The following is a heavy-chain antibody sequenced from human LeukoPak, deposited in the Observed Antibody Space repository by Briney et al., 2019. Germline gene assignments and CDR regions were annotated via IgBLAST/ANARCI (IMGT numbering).Heavy chain of an antibody. V-gene: IGHV3-9*01. CDR3: AKDERGDSSSCLDY. CDR1: GFTFDDYA. D-gene: IGHD6-13*01. J-gene: IGHJ4*02. Sequence: GRSLRLSCAASGFTFDDYAMHWVRQAPGEGLEWVSGISWNSGSICYADSVKGRFTISRDNAKNSLYLQMNSLRAEDTALYYCAKDERGDSSSCLDYWGQGTLVTVSS. CDR2: ISWNSGSI.